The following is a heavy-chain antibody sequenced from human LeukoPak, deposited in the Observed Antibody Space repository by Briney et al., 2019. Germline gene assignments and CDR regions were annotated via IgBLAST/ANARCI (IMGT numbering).Heavy chain of an antibody. Sequence: GGSLRLSCAASGFTFSSYAMSWVRQAPGKGLEWVSVISGSGGSTYYADSVKGRFTISRDNSKNTLYLQMNSLRAEDTVVYYCAKDRSGGNVYYFDYWGQGTLVTVSS. D-gene: IGHD4-23*01. CDR3: AKDRSGGNVYYFDY. V-gene: IGHV3-23*01. CDR1: GFTFSSYA. CDR2: ISGSGGST. J-gene: IGHJ4*02.